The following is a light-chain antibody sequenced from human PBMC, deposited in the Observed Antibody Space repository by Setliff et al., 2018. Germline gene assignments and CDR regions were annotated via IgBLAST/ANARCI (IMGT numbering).Light chain of an antibody. J-gene: IGKJ4*01. Sequence: DIQMTQSPSSLSASVGDRVTITCRASQNLRTCLNWYQQKPGKAPDLLIYDASTLQSGVPSRFSGSGYGTDFTLTISNVQPEDFATYFCQQSDTIFRTFGGGTKVDIK. CDR3: QQSDTIFRT. CDR2: DAS. V-gene: IGKV1-39*01. CDR1: QNLRTC.